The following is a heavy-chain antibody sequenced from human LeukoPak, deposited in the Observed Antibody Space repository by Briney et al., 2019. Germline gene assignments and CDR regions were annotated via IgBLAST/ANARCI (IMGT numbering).Heavy chain of an antibody. V-gene: IGHV3-21*01. D-gene: IGHD3-10*01. CDR1: GFTFSSYS. CDR2: ISSSSSYI. Sequence: GGSLRLSCAASGFTFSSYSMNWVRQAPGKGLEWVSSISSSSSYIYYADSVKGRFTISRDNAKNSLYLQMNSLRAEDTAVYYCARDRYYYGSGSYLSGSDYYYYYGMDVWGQGTTVTVSS. J-gene: IGHJ6*02. CDR3: ARDRYYYGSGSYLSGSDYYYYYGMDV.